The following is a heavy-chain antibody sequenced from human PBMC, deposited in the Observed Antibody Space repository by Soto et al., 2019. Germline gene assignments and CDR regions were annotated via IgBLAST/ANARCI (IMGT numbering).Heavy chain of an antibody. V-gene: IGHV1-2*04. CDR2: INPKDGAT. CDR1: GYSFIDSY. CDR3: ARGRKVVATPARDDWFDP. D-gene: IGHD2-21*02. Sequence: QVQLVQSGAEVRRPGASVRVSCKASGYSFIDSYINWVRQAPGQGLEWMGWINPKDGATKSAQKFQDWVTMTSDTSHTTAYLDLRSDDTAVYYCARGRKVVATPARDDWFDPWGQGTLVTVSS. J-gene: IGHJ5*02.